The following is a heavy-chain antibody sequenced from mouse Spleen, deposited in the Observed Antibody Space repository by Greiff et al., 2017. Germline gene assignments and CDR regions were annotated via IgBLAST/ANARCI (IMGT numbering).Heavy chain of an antibody. V-gene: IGHV7-3*02. CDR2: IRNKANGYTT. J-gene: IGHJ2*01. CDR3: ARDSQRIFDY. CDR1: GFTFTDYY. Sequence: EVKLVESGGGLVQPGGSLRLSCATSGFTFTDYYMSWVRQPPGKALEWLGFIRNKANGYTTEYSASVKGRFTISRDNSQSILYLQMNTLRAEDSATYYCARDSQRIFDYWGQGTTLTVSS.